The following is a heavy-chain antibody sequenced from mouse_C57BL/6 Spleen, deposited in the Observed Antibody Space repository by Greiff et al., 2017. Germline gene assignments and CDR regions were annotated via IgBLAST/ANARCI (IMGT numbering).Heavy chain of an antibody. Sequence: DVMLVESGGGLVKPGGSLKLSCAASGFTFSDYGMHWVRQAPEKGLEWVAYISSGSSTIYYADTVKGRFTISRDNAKNTLFLQMTSLRSEDTAMYYCARPLYYGNYWFAYWGQGTLVTVSA. CDR3: ARPLYYGNYWFAY. CDR1: GFTFSDYG. V-gene: IGHV5-17*01. CDR2: ISSGSSTI. J-gene: IGHJ3*01. D-gene: IGHD2-1*01.